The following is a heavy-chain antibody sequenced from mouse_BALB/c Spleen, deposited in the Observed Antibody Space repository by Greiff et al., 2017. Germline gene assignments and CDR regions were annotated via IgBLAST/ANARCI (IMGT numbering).Heavy chain of an antibody. CDR3: ARDGPYYDYVGDY. CDR2: ISYDGSN. CDR1: GYSITSGYY. V-gene: IGHV3-6*02. Sequence: EVQRVESGPGLVKPSQSLSLTCSVTGYSITSGYYWNWIRQFPGNKLEWMGYISYDGSNNYNPSLKNRISITRDTSKNQFFLKLNSVTTEDTATYYCARDGPYYDYVGDYWGQGTSVTVSS. D-gene: IGHD2-4*01. J-gene: IGHJ4*01.